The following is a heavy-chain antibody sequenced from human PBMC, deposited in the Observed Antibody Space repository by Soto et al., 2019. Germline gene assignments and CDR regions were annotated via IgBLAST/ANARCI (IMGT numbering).Heavy chain of an antibody. D-gene: IGHD2-21*02. V-gene: IGHV3-11*06. CDR3: VRGGSYCGGDCFDY. CDR1: GFTFSDYY. CDR2: ISGSGTYT. Sequence: QVQLVESGGGLVKPGGSLRLSCAASGFTFSDYYMSWIRQAPGKGLEGVSYISGSGTYTNYGDSVKGRFTISRDNAKNSLYLQMNSLRAEDTAVYYCVRGGSYCGGDCFDYWGQGTLVTGSS. J-gene: IGHJ4*02.